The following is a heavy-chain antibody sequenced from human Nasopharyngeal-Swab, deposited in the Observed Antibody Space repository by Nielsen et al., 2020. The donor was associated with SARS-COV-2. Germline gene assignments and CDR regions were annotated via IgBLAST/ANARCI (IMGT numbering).Heavy chain of an antibody. CDR1: GFLFDDYA. V-gene: IGHV3-9*01. D-gene: IGHD2/OR15-2a*01. J-gene: IGHJ4*02. CDR3: AKDLRGPYFF. Sequence: SPKIPCAATGFLFDDYAMLWVRQAPGRGLGWCSSIRWNSERIGHADSVKGRLTISRDNAKNSLYLQMHNLRSEDTALYYCAKDLRGPYFFWGQGTLVTVSS. CDR2: IRWNSERI.